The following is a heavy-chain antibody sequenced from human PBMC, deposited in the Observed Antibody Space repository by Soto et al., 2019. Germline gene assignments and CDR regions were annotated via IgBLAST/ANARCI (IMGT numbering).Heavy chain of an antibody. J-gene: IGHJ5*02. CDR3: AKDRSTYYLVPPFDP. D-gene: IGHD3-10*01. Sequence: GGSLRLSCAASGFTFSSYAMSWVRQAPGKGLEWVSAISGSGGSTYYEDSVKGRFAISRDNSKNTLYLQMNSLRAEDTAVYYCAKDRSTYYLVPPFDPWGQGTLVTVSS. V-gene: IGHV3-23*01. CDR2: ISGSGGST. CDR1: GFTFSSYA.